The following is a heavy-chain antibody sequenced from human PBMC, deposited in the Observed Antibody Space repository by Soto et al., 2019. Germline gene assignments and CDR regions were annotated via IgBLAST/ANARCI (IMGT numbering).Heavy chain of an antibody. V-gene: IGHV3-66*01. J-gene: IGHJ6*04. CDR2: IQSGGST. D-gene: IGHD2-15*01. CDR1: GFIVSSKY. CDR3: TRNDVYCSSGGCYGVPMDG. Sequence: EVQLVESGGGLVQPGGSLRLSCAASGFIVSSKYMSCVRQAPGKGLEWGSLIQSGGSTYDAGSVKGRFTISRDKSENTLFLQMNSLRVEDTAMYDCTRNDVYCSSGGCYGVPMDGWCKGTTGTVSA.